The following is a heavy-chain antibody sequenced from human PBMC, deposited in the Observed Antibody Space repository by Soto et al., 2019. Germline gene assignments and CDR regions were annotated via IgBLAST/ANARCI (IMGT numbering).Heavy chain of an antibody. CDR1: GYTFTSYG. J-gene: IGHJ5*02. Sequence: ASVKVSCKASGYTFTSYGISWVRQAPGQGREGMGWISAYNGNTNYAQKLQGRVTMTTDTSTSTAYMELRSLRSDDTAVYYCARDPGYCSGGSCYSGSPWFDPWGQGTLVTVSS. V-gene: IGHV1-18*01. CDR2: ISAYNGNT. CDR3: ARDPGYCSGGSCYSGSPWFDP. D-gene: IGHD2-15*01.